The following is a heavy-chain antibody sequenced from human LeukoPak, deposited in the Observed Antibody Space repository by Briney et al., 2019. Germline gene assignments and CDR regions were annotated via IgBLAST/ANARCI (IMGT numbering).Heavy chain of an antibody. CDR1: GGSMSRHY. J-gene: IGHJ3*02. Sequence: PSESLSLTCSVSGGSMSRHYWSWVRQPPGKGLEWIGYIYSNGKTYYNPSLQSRVTISIDTSKNLFSLKLTSVTAADTAVYSCARLLDNDSSGDPDTFDMWGQGTTVTVSS. CDR3: ARLLDNDSSGDPDTFDM. D-gene: IGHD3-22*01. CDR2: IYSNGKT. V-gene: IGHV4-59*11.